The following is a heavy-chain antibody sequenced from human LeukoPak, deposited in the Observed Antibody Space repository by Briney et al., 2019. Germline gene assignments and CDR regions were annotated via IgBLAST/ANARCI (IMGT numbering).Heavy chain of an antibody. D-gene: IGHD3-16*01. CDR2: IIPILGIT. J-gene: IGHJ4*02. V-gene: IGHV1-69*04. CDR3: ARDPSGGYVPYFDY. Sequence: ASVKVSFKASGYTFTVYYIHWVRQAPGQGLEWMGRIIPILGITNYAQKFQGRVTITADKSTSTAYMELSSLRSDDTAVYYCARDPSGGYVPYFDYWGQGTLVTVSS. CDR1: GYTFTVYY.